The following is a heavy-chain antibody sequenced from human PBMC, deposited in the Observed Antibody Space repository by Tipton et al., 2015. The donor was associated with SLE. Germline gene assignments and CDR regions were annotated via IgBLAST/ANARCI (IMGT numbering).Heavy chain of an antibody. CDR1: GFTFSSYN. CDR2: ISSTSGSI. Sequence: GSLRLSCAASGFTFSSYNINWVRQAPGKALEWISYISSTSGSIYYADSVKGRFTISRDNAKNSLYLQMNSLRVEDTAVYYCAGPYYYYDISPSSFDLWGQGTMVTVSS. J-gene: IGHJ3*01. CDR3: AGPYYYYDISPSSFDL. D-gene: IGHD3-22*01. V-gene: IGHV3-48*01.